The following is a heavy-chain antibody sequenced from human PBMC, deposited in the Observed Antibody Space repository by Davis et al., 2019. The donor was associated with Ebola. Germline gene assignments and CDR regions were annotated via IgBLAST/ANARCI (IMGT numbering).Heavy chain of an antibody. V-gene: IGHV1-69*13. D-gene: IGHD5-12*01. Sequence: SVKVSCKASGEKGRSYSISWVRQAPGQGLEWMGGIIPIFGTANYAQKFQGRVTITADESTSTAYMELSSLRSEDTAVYYCARVRYSGYEPLAFDIWGQGTMVTVSS. J-gene: IGHJ3*02. CDR2: IIPIFGTA. CDR3: ARVRYSGYEPLAFDI. CDR1: GEKGRSYS.